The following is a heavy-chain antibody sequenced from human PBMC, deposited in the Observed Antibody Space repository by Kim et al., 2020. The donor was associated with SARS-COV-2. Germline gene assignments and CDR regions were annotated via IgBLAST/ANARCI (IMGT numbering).Heavy chain of an antibody. CDR1: GGTFSSYA. CDR3: ARLAGSYYDSSGYIRNHDAFDI. Sequence: SVKVSCKASGGTFSSYAISWVRQAPGQGLEWMGGIIPIFGTANYAQKFQGRVTITADESTSTAYMELSSLRSEDTAVYYCARLAGSYYDSSGYIRNHDAFDIWGQGTMVTVSS. J-gene: IGHJ3*02. V-gene: IGHV1-69*13. CDR2: IIPIFGTA. D-gene: IGHD3-22*01.